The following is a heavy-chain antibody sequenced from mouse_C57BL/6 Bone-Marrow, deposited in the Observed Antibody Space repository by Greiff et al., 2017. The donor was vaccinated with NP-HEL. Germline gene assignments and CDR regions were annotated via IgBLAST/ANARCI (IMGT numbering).Heavy chain of an antibody. CDR3: ARLGRRDY. D-gene: IGHD4-1*01. J-gene: IGHJ2*01. CDR2: ISGGGGNT. Sequence: EVQLQESGGGLGKQGGCREGAGGAAGVTFSSYTMSWVRQTPEKMLPCFSTISGGGGNTYYPDSVKGRFTISRDNAKNTLYLQMSSLRSEDTALYYCARLGRRDYWGQGTTPTVSS. CDR1: GVTFSSYT. V-gene: IGHV5-9*01.